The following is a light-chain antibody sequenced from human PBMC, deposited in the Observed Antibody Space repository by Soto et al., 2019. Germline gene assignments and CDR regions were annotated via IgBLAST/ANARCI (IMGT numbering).Light chain of an antibody. CDR3: QQYNNWWT. CDR1: QSVNRN. J-gene: IGKJ1*01. V-gene: IGKV3-15*01. CDR2: AAS. Sequence: EIVMTQSPATLSVSPGERATLSCRGSQSVNRNLAWYQQKPGQAPRLLIYAASTRATGIPARFSGSGSETEFTLTISSLQSEDFAIYYCQQYNNWWTFGQGTKVEI.